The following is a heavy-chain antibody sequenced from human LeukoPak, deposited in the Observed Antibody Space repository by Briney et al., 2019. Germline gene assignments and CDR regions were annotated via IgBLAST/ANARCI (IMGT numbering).Heavy chain of an antibody. CDR3: ARDGSLWFGELLNEMIPYYYYYYMDV. D-gene: IGHD3-10*01. V-gene: IGHV3-74*01. CDR1: GFTFSSYW. CDR2: INSDGSST. J-gene: IGHJ6*03. Sequence: GGSLRLSCAASGFTFSSYWMHWVRQAPGKGLMWVSRINSDGSSTSYADSVKGRFTISRDNAKNTLYLQMNSLRAEDTAVYYCARDGSLWFGELLNEMIPYYYYYYMDVWGKGTTVTVSS.